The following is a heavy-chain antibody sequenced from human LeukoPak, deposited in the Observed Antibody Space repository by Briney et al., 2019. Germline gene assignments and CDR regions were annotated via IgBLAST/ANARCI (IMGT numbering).Heavy chain of an antibody. D-gene: IGHD3-10*01. J-gene: IGHJ4*02. CDR2: ITKDSDRV. Sequence: GRSLTLAWEASAFLLGAHAVSSVRQPPGEWTGWVVFITKDSDRVYYAESVECRFTVSRDNAKNSLYLQLCSLTVEDMAIYYCARYHLGSYLKDPFDHWGQGSVVTVSS. CDR1: AFLLGAHA. CDR3: ARYHLGSYLKDPFDH. V-gene: IGHV3-48*01.